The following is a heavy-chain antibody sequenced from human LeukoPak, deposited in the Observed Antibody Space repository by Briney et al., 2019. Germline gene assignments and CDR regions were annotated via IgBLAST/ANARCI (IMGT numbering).Heavy chain of an antibody. J-gene: IGHJ3*02. V-gene: IGHV1-46*01. CDR2: INPSGGST. Sequence: ASVTVSCKSSGYTFTSHYMHWVRQAPGQGLEWMGIINPSGGSTSYAQKFQGRVTMTRDMSTSTDYMELSSLRSEDTAVYYCARDWDYDSSGFNAFDIWGQGTMVTVSS. CDR1: GYTFTSHY. D-gene: IGHD3-22*01. CDR3: ARDWDYDSSGFNAFDI.